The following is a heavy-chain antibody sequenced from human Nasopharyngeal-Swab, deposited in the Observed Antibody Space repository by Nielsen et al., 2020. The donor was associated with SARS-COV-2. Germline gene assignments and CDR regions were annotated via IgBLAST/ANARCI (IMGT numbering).Heavy chain of an antibody. CDR1: GGTFSSYA. Sequence: SVKVSCKASGGTFSSYAISWVRQAPGQGLEWMGRIIPILGIANYAQKFQGRVTITADKSTSTAYMELSSLRSEDTAVYYCAISIGYCSGGSCYSVSHYYGMDVWGQGTTVTVSS. D-gene: IGHD2-15*01. J-gene: IGHJ6*02. CDR3: AISIGYCSGGSCYSVSHYYGMDV. V-gene: IGHV1-69*04. CDR2: IIPILGIA.